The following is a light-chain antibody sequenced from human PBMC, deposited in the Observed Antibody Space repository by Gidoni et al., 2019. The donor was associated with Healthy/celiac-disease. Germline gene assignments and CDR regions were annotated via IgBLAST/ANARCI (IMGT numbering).Light chain of an antibody. V-gene: IGLV3-1*01. CDR1: KLGDKY. CDR2: QDS. CDR3: QAWDSSTVV. Sequence: SYDLTPPPSVSVSPGQPASITCSGDKLGDKYACWYQQKPGQSPVLVIYQDSKRPSGIPERFSGSNSGNTATLTISGTQAMDEADYYCQAWDSSTVVFGGGTKLTVL. J-gene: IGLJ2*01.